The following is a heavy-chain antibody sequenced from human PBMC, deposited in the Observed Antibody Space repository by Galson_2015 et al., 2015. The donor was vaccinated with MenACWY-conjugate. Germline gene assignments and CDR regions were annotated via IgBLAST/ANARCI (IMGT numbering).Heavy chain of an antibody. V-gene: IGHV3-49*03. J-gene: IGHJ3*02. D-gene: IGHD3-3*01. Sequence: SLRLSCAASGFTFGDYAMSWFRQAPGKGLEWVGFIRSKAYGGTTEYAASVKGRFTISRDDSKSIAYLQMNSLKTEDTAVYYCTRLYYDFWSGERTADAFDIWGQGTMVTVSS. CDR2: IRSKAYGGTT. CDR3: TRLYYDFWSGERTADAFDI. CDR1: GFTFGDYA.